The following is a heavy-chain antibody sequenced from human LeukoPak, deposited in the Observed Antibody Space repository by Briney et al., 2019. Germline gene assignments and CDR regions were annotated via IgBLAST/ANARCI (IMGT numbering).Heavy chain of an antibody. D-gene: IGHD3-3*01. V-gene: IGHV4-61*08. CDR3: AREKRGFLEWLTYNWFDP. J-gene: IGHJ5*02. Sequence: PSETLSLTCTVSGGSISSGGYYWSWIRQPPGKGLEWIGYIYYSGSTNYNPSLKSRVTISVDTSKNQFSLKLSSVTAADTAVYYCAREKRGFLEWLTYNWFDPWGQGTLVTVSS. CDR2: IYYSGST. CDR1: GGSISSGGYY.